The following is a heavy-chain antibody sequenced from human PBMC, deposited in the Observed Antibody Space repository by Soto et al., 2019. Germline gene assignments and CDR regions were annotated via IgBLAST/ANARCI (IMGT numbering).Heavy chain of an antibody. CDR3: ARIRRSHYYYYYMDV. V-gene: IGHV4-59*01. CDR1: CGSISSYY. CDR2: IYYSGST. Sequence: SETLSLTCTVSCGSISSYYWSWIRQPPGKGLEWIGYIYYSGSTNYNPSLKSRVTISVDTSKNQFSLKLSSVTAADTAVYYCARIRRSHYYYYYMDVWGKGTTVTVSS. J-gene: IGHJ6*03. D-gene: IGHD2-15*01.